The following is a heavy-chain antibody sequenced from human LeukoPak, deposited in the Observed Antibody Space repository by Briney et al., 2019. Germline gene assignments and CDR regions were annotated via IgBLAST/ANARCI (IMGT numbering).Heavy chain of an antibody. CDR2: INPSGGST. J-gene: IGHJ4*02. D-gene: IGHD5-18*01. V-gene: IGHV1-46*03. CDR3: ARGWAQLWLYY. Sequence: GVSVKVSCKASGYSFTRYYMFWVGQAPGQGREGMGIINPSGGSTSYAHKFQARVTMTRDTTTSTVYMEVSSPRSEATAVYYCARGWAQLWLYYWGQGTLVTVSS. CDR1: GYSFTRYY.